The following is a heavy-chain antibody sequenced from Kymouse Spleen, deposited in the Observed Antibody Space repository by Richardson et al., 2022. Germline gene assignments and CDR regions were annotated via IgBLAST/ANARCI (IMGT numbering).Heavy chain of an antibody. CDR3: ARGAAAAGTGWFDP. J-gene: IGHJ5*02. Sequence: QVQLQQWGAGLLKPSETLSLTCAVYGGSFSGYYWSWIRQPPGKGLEWIGEINHSGSTNYNPSLKSRVTISVDTSKNQFSLKLSSVTAADTAVYYCARGAAAAGTGWFDPWGQGTLVTVSS. V-gene: IGHV4-34*01. D-gene: IGHD6-13*01. CDR1: GGSFSGYY. CDR2: INHSGST.